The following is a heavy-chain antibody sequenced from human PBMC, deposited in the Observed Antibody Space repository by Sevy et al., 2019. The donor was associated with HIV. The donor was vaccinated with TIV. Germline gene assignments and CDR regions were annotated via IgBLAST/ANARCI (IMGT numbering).Heavy chain of an antibody. D-gene: IGHD3-22*01. CDR2: IIPIFGTA. J-gene: IGHJ3*02. Sequence: ASVKVSCKASGGTFSSYAISWVRQAPGQGLEWMGGIIPIFGTANYAQKFQGRVTITADESTSTAYMELSSLRSEETAVYYSARDPATYYYDSSGPGAFDIWGQGTMVTVSS. V-gene: IGHV1-69*13. CDR1: GGTFSSYA. CDR3: ARDPATYYYDSSGPGAFDI.